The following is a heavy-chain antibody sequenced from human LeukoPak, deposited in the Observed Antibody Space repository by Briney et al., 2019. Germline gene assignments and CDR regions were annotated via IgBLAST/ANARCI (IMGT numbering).Heavy chain of an antibody. Sequence: GGSLRLSCAASGFTFDDYARHWVRQPPGKGMEWVSLISWDGYSTYYADFVKGRFTIYRENSKNSLFLQMNSLRADDTALYYCAQAAGRDAYNYLNYWGQGTLVTVSS. D-gene: IGHD5-24*01. J-gene: IGHJ4*02. CDR1: GFTFDDYA. CDR3: AQAAGRDAYNYLNY. CDR2: ISWDGYST. V-gene: IGHV3-43D*04.